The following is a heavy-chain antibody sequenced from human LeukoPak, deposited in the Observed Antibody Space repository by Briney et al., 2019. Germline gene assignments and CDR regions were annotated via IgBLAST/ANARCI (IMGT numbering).Heavy chain of an antibody. Sequence: GGSLRLSCAASGFTFSSYEMNWVRQAPGKGLEWISYISSSGSITYYADSMKGRFTISRDNAENSLYLQTNSLRAEDTAVYYCARGGLVLEYWGQGTLVTVSS. V-gene: IGHV3-48*03. CDR3: ARGGLVLEY. J-gene: IGHJ4*02. CDR2: ISSSGSIT. D-gene: IGHD6-19*01. CDR1: GFTFSSYE.